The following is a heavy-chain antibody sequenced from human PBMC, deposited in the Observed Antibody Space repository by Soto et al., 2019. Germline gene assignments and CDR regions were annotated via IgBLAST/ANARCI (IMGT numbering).Heavy chain of an antibody. CDR3: AREFSSSFIDGFGI. CDR2: IYYSGST. V-gene: IGHV4-31*03. J-gene: IGHJ3*02. Sequence: LSLIPTVSGGSISSGGYYWSWIRQHPGKGLEWIGYIYYSGSTYYNPSLKSRVTISVDTSKNQFSLKLSSVTAADTAVYYCAREFSSSFIDGFGIWGDVTIFPVS. CDR1: GGSISSGGYY. D-gene: IGHD6-13*01.